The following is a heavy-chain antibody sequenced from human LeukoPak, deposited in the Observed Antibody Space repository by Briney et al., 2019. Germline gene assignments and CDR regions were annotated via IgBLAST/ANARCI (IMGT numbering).Heavy chain of an antibody. J-gene: IGHJ4*02. Sequence: PGGSLRLSCAASGGTFSSYAISWVRQAPGQGLEWMGGIIPIFGTANYAQKFQGRVTITADESTSTAYMELSSLRSEDTAVYYCAGEALYGSGSYYNLGGFDYWGQGTLVTVSS. V-gene: IGHV1-69*01. CDR2: IIPIFGTA. CDR3: AGEALYGSGSYYNLGGFDY. CDR1: GGTFSSYA. D-gene: IGHD3-10*01.